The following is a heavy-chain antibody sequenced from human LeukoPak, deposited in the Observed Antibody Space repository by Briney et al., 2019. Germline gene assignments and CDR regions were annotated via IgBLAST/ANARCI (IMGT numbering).Heavy chain of an antibody. CDR1: GGTFSSYA. CDR2: IIPILGIA. V-gene: IGHV1-69*04. J-gene: IGHJ5*02. D-gene: IGHD3-22*01. Sequence: GASVKVSCKASGGTFSSYAISWVRQAPGQGLEWMGRIIPILGIANYAQKFQGRVTITADKSTSTAYMELSSLRSEDTAVYYCARGPLYSHSSGSNWFDPWGQGTLVTVSS. CDR3: ARGPLYSHSSGSNWFDP.